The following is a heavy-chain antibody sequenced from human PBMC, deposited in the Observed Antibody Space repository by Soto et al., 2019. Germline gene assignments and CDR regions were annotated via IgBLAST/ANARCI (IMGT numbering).Heavy chain of an antibody. J-gene: IGHJ4*02. CDR1: GGCITTNGHY. Sequence: QVQLQESGPELVKPSQTLSLTCSVSGGCITTNGHYWTWIRQHPGQGLEWIAYIYYTGNSYLNPSLKSRLSISVDTSKNQFSLELRSVTAADTAVYYCAREQWGFDSWGQGTLVTVSS. CDR2: IYYTGNS. CDR3: AREQWGFDS. D-gene: IGHD6-19*01. V-gene: IGHV4-31*03.